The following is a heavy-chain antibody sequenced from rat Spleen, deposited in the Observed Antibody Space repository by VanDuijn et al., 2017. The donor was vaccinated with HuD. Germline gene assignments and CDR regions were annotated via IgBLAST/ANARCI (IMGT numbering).Heavy chain of an antibody. J-gene: IGHJ2*01. D-gene: IGHD1-8*01. CDR2: INTGGGNT. CDR1: GFTFSNYY. V-gene: IGHV5-25*01. CDR3: VRHGDKRTVAAVDY. Sequence: EVQLVESGGGLVQPGRSMNLSCAASGFTFSNYYMAWVRQAPTKGLEWVASINTGGGNTYYRGSVKGRFTISRDNAKSTLYLQMDSLRSEDTATYYCVRHGDKRTVAAVDYWGQGVMVTVSS.